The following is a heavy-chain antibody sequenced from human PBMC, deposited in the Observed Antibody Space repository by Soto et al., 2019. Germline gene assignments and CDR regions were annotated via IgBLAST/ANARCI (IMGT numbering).Heavy chain of an antibody. J-gene: IGHJ6*02. Sequence: QVQLVESGGGVVQPGRSLRLSCAASGFTFSSYGMHWVRQAPGKGLEWVAVISYDGSNKYYADSVKGRFTISRDNSKNTLYLQMNSLRAEDTAVYYCAKASGAEYYYYYGMDVWGQGTTVTVSS. CDR3: AKASGAEYYYYYGMDV. V-gene: IGHV3-30*18. CDR2: ISYDGSNK. CDR1: GFTFSSYG. D-gene: IGHD1-26*01.